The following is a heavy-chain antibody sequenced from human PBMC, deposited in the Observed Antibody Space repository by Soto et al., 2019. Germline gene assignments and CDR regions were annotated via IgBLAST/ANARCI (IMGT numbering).Heavy chain of an antibody. D-gene: IGHD1-26*01. CDR2: IKSKTDGGTT. Sequence: EVQLVESGGGLVKPGGSLRLSCAASGFTFSNAWMNWVRQAPGKGLEWVGRIKSKTDGGTTDYAAPVKGRCTISRDDSKNTLYLQMNSLKTEDTAVYYCIATTSYYYYYYGMDVWGQGTTVTVSS. CDR3: IATTSYYYYYYGMDV. CDR1: GFTFSNAW. J-gene: IGHJ6*02. V-gene: IGHV3-15*07.